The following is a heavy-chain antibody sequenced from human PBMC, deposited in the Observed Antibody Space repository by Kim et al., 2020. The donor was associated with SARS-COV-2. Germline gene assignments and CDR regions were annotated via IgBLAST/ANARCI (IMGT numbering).Heavy chain of an antibody. CDR3: TTLIVGPTLTDY. V-gene: IGHV3-73*01. J-gene: IGHJ4*02. Sequence: GGSLRLSCAASGFTFSGSAMHWVRQASGKGLEWVGRIRSKANNYAKAYAASVKGRFTISRDDSKNTAYLQMNSLKTEDTAVYYCTTLIVGPTLTDYWGQGTLVTVSP. D-gene: IGHD1-26*01. CDR1: GFTFSGSA. CDR2: IRSKANNYAK.